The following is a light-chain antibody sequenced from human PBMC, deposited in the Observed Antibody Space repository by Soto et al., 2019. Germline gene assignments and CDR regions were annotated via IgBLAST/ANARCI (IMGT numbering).Light chain of an antibody. CDR1: SSDVGGYNY. Sequence: QAVVTQPASVSGSPGQSVTISCTGTSSDVGGYNYVSWYQQHPGKAPKLIIYDVTNRPAGVSNRFSGSKSGNTASLTISGLQAEDEGDYYCSSYTTTGTLVFGGGTKLTVL. CDR3: SSYTTTGTLV. J-gene: IGLJ2*01. V-gene: IGLV2-14*01. CDR2: DVT.